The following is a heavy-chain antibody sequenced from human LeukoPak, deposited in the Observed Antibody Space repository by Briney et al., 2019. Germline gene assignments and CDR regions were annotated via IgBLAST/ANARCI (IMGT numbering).Heavy chain of an antibody. CDR1: GFIFRSET. V-gene: IGHV3-21*01. CDR2: TSGDGASI. CDR3: ARDPLAAFSADATGWFDS. D-gene: IGHD2-15*01. Sequence: GGSLRLSCAASGFIFRSETMVWVRQAPGKGLEWVSSTSGDGASISYADSMKGRVTVSRDNGENSVFLHMNSLRVEDTAVYFCARDPLAAFSADATGWFDSWGQGTPVTVS. J-gene: IGHJ5*01.